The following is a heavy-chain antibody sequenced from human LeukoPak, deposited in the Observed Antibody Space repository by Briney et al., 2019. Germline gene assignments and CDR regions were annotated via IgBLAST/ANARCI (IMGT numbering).Heavy chain of an antibody. CDR3: ARGKRGWYNYYYGMDV. CDR1: GGSISSYY. V-gene: IGHV4-59*01. D-gene: IGHD6-19*01. Sequence: SETLSLTCTVSGGSISSYYWSWIRQPPGKGLEWIGYIYYSGSTNYNPSLKSRVTISVDTSKNQFSLKLSSVTAADTAVYYCARGKRGWYNYYYGMDVWGQGTTVTASS. J-gene: IGHJ6*02. CDR2: IYYSGST.